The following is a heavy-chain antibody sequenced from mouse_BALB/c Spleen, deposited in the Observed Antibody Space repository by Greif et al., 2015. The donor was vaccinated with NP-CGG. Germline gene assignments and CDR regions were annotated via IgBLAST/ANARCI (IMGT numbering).Heavy chain of an antibody. V-gene: IGHV5-12-2*01. CDR1: GFTFSSYT. Sequence: DVQLVESGGGLVQPGGSLKLSCAASGFTFSSYTMSWVRQTPEKRLEWVAYISNGGGSTYYPDTVKGRFTISRDNAKNALYQQMSSLKSEDTAMYYCARDSYVVWGAGTAVTVSS. CDR3: ARDSYVV. CDR2: ISNGGGST. D-gene: IGHD3-3*01. J-gene: IGHJ1*01.